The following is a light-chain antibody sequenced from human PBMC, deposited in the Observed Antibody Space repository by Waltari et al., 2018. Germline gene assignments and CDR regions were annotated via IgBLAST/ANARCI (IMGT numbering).Light chain of an antibody. CDR1: QRVSRA. CDR3: QHYVRLPVT. CDR2: AAS. J-gene: IGKJ1*01. Sequence: EIVLTQSPGTLSLSPGERATLSCRASQRVSRALAWYQQKPGQAPSLLIYAASSRATGIPDRFSGSGSGTDFSLTISRLEPEDFAVYYCQHYVRLPVTFGQGTKVEIK. V-gene: IGKV3-20*01.